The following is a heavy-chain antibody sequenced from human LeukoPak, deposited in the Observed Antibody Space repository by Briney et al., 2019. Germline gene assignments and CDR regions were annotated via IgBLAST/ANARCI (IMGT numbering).Heavy chain of an antibody. CDR1: GFTFSSYW. V-gene: IGHV3-74*01. J-gene: IGHJ4*02. Sequence: GGSLRLSCAASGFTFSSYWMHWVRQAPGKGLVWVSRINTDGSSTSYADSVKGRFTISRDNAKNTLYLQMNSLRAEDTAVYYCARGGGLLRPADYWGQGTLVTVSS. CDR3: ARGGGLLRPADY. D-gene: IGHD1-26*01. CDR2: INTDGSST.